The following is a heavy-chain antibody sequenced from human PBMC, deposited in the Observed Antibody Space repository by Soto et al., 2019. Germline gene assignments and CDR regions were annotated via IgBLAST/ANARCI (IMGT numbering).Heavy chain of an antibody. D-gene: IGHD6-6*01. V-gene: IGHV1-18*01. J-gene: IGHJ6*02. CDR2: ISAYNGNT. CDR1: GYTFTSYG. CDR3: ARVRGSSSSSPEDYYYYGMDV. Sequence: QVQLVQSGAEVKKPGASVKVSCKASGYTFTSYGISWVRQAPGQGLEWMGWISAYNGNTNYAQKLQGRVTMTTDTSTSTAYMELRSLRSDDTAVYYCARVRGSSSSSPEDYYYYGMDVWGQGTTVTVSS.